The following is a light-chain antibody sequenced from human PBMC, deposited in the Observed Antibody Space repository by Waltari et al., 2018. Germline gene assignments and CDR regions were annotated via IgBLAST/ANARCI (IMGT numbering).Light chain of an antibody. J-gene: IGKJ5*01. CDR2: KAS. V-gene: IGKV1-5*03. Sequence: DIQMTQSPATLSASVGDRVTISCRASLSISSWLAWYQKKPGKAPKILIFKASFLESGVPSRFSGSGSGTEFSLTISSLQPEDFATYYCQQYDDFPFTFGQGTRLEIK. CDR3: QQYDDFPFT. CDR1: LSISSW.